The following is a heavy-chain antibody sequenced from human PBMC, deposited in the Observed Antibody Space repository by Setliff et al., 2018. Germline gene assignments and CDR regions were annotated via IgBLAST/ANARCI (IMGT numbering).Heavy chain of an antibody. CDR3: ARDVGYTYGLGF. CDR2: ISDDGTND. V-gene: IGHV3-30*03. D-gene: IGHD5-18*01. J-gene: IGHJ4*02. CDR1: GFSVSTFS. Sequence: GGSLRLSCAASGFSVSTFSMHWVRQTPVKGLEWVATISDDGTNDFYADSVKGRFTVFRDDSKNSMFLQMNSLKTEDTAVYYCARDVGYTYGLGFWGQGTLVTVSS.